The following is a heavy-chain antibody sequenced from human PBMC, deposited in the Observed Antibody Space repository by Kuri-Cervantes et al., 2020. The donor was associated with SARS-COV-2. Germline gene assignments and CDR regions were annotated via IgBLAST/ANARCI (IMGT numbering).Heavy chain of an antibody. CDR1: GYSISSGYY. Sequence: ESLKISCAVSGYSISSGYYWGWIRQPPGKGLEWIGSIYHSGSTYYNPSLKSRVTISVDTSKNQFSLKLSSVTAADTAVYYCARQLGHLDYWGQGTLVTVSS. CDR3: ARQLGHLDY. V-gene: IGHV4-38-2*01. D-gene: IGHD3-10*01. CDR2: IYHSGST. J-gene: IGHJ4*02.